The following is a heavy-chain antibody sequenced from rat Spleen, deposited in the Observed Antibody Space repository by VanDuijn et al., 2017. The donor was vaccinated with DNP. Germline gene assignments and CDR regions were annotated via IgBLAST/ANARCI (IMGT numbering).Heavy chain of an antibody. CDR2: ISYDGSST. V-gene: IGHV5-7*01. J-gene: IGHJ2*01. Sequence: EVQLVESGGDLVQPGRSLKLSCVASGFTFSDCYMAWVRQAPKKGREWVATISYDGSSTYYRDSVKGRFTISRDIPKTTLYLQMDSLRSEDTATYYCARWGDYFDYWGQGVMVTVSS. CDR3: ARWGDYFDY. CDR1: GFTFSDCY.